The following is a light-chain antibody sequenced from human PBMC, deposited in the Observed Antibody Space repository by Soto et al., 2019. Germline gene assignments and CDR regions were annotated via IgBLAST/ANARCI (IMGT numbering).Light chain of an antibody. J-gene: IGLJ3*02. Sequence: QSVLTQPPSVSGAPGQTVTISCTGSTSNIGASYDVHWYQQLPGAAPKLLIYSDNKRPSGVPDRFSGSKSGTSASLTITGLQAEAEDAYYYQSFEIGRSTSRVFGGGTKVTVL. V-gene: IGLV1-40*01. CDR3: QSFEIGRSTSRV. CDR1: TSNIGASYD. CDR2: SDN.